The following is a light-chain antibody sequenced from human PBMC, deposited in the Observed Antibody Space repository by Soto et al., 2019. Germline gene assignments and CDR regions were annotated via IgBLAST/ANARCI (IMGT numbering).Light chain of an antibody. CDR3: QQYNNYWT. J-gene: IGKJ1*01. V-gene: IGKV1-5*03. CDR1: QSISSW. CDR2: KAS. Sequence: DIQMTQSPSTLSASVGDRVTITCRASQSISSWLAWYQQKPGKAPKLLIYKASSLESGVPSRFSGSGSGTDFTLTISSLQPDYFATYYCQQYNNYWTFGQGTKVEIK.